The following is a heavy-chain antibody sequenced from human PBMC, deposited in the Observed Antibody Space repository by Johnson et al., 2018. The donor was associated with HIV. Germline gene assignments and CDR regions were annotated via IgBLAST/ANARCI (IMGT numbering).Heavy chain of an antibody. Sequence: QVQLVESGGGVVQLGGSLRLSCAASGFTFSSYGMHWVRQAPGKGLEWVAFIRYDGSNTYYADSVKGRFTISRDNSKNTLYLQMNSLRAEDTAVYYCAKGDCSGGSCYSFTDAFDIWGQGTMVTVSS. V-gene: IGHV3-30*02. CDR3: AKGDCSGGSCYSFTDAFDI. J-gene: IGHJ3*02. D-gene: IGHD2-15*01. CDR2: IRYDGSNT. CDR1: GFTFSSYG.